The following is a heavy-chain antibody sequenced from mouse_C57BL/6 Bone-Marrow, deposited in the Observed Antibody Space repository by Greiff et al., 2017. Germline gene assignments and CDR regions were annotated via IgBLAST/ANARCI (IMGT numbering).Heavy chain of an antibody. D-gene: IGHD1-1*01. J-gene: IGHJ1*03. CDR2: FHPYNDDT. CDR3: ARRYYGSSHWYFDV. V-gene: IGHV1-47*01. CDR1: GYTFTTYP. Sequence: VKLMESGAELVKPGASVKMSCKASGYTFTTYPIEWMKQNHGKSLEWIGNFHPYNDDTKYNEKFKGKATLTVEKSSSTVYLELSRLTSDDSAVYYCARRYYGSSHWYFDVWGTGTTVTVSS.